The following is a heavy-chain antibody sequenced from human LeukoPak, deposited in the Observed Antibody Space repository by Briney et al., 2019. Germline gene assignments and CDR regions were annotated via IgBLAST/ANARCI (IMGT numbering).Heavy chain of an antibody. CDR2: ISHSGST. J-gene: IGHJ5*02. V-gene: IGHV4-38-2*02. D-gene: IGHD3-22*01. Sequence: SETLSLTCTVSGYSISSGYYWGWIRQPPGKGLEWIGRISHSGSTYYNPSLKSRVTISVDTSKNQFSLKLSSVTAADTAVYYCARLYYDSSGYYYNWFDPWGQGTLVTVSS. CDR1: GYSISSGYY. CDR3: ARLYYDSSGYYYNWFDP.